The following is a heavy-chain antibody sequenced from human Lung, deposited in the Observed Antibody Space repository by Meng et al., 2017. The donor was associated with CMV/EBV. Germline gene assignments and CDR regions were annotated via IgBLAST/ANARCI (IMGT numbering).Heavy chain of an antibody. CDR2: INHSGST. CDR3: ARASRGGWLQSKPFDY. J-gene: IGHJ4*02. D-gene: IGHD5-24*01. Sequence: QVQLQQWGAGLLKPSXALSLPCAVYGGSFSGYYWSWFRQPPGKGLEWIGEINHSGSTNYNPSLKSRVTISVDTSKNQCSLKLSSVTAADTAVYYCARASRGGWLQSKPFDYWGQGTLVTVSS. CDR1: GGSFSGYY. V-gene: IGHV4-34*01.